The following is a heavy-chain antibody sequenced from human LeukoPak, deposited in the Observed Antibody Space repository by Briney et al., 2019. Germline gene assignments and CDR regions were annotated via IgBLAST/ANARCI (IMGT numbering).Heavy chain of an antibody. Sequence: PGGSLRLSCAASGFTVSSNYMSLVRQAPGKGLEWVSVIYSGGSTYYADSVKGRFTISRDNSKNPLYLQMNSLRAEDTAVYYCARDIPYDFWSGYYTHWGQGTLVTVSS. CDR1: GFTVSSNY. V-gene: IGHV3-66*02. CDR3: ARDIPYDFWSGYYTH. CDR2: IYSGGST. J-gene: IGHJ4*02. D-gene: IGHD3-3*01.